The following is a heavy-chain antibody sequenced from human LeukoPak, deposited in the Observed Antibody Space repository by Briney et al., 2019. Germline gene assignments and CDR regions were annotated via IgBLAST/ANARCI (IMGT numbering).Heavy chain of an antibody. Sequence: SETLSLTCTVSGGSISSNNYFWGWIRQPPGKGLEWIGSIYDSGSTYYNPSLKSRVTISLDTSKNQFSLELNSVTAADTAMYYCQSRFLEWLLDYWGQGTLVTVSS. CDR1: GGSISSNNYF. J-gene: IGHJ4*02. CDR3: QSRFLEWLLDY. V-gene: IGHV4-39*01. D-gene: IGHD3-3*01. CDR2: IYDSGST.